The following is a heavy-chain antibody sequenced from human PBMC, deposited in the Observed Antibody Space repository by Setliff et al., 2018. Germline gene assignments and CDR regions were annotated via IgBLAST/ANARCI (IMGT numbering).Heavy chain of an antibody. CDR2: IKQDSTEK. V-gene: IGHV3-7*01. J-gene: IGHJ1*01. Sequence: PGGSLRLSCVDSGFTLSNYWMTWVRQAPGKGLEWVANIKQDSTEKYYADSVKGRFTISRDNAKNTLYLQMNSLRADDTAVYYCARASLGKFGSAVEYFHHWGQGTLVTVSS. CDR1: GFTLSNYW. CDR3: ARASLGKFGSAVEYFHH. D-gene: IGHD2-15*01.